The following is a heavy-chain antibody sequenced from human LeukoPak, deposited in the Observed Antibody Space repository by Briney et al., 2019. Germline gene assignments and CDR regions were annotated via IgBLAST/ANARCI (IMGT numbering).Heavy chain of an antibody. CDR1: GFTFSNYW. CDR3: ARGGAVADGDY. Sequence: PGGSLRLSCAASGFTFSNYWVHWVRQAPGKGLVWVSRINSDGSGTAYADSVKGRFTISRDNAKNSLYLQMNSLRAEDTAVYYCARGGAVADGDYWGQGTLVTVSS. D-gene: IGHD6-19*01. V-gene: IGHV3-74*01. J-gene: IGHJ4*02. CDR2: INSDGSGT.